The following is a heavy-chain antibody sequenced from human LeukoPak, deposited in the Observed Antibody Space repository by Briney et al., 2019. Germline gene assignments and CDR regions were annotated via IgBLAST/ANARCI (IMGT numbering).Heavy chain of an antibody. V-gene: IGHV3-30-3*01. CDR2: ISYDGSNK. J-gene: IGHJ4*02. CDR3: ARESWLALDY. CDR1: GFTFSSYA. Sequence: GGSLRLSCAASGFTFSSYAMHWVRQAPGKGLEWVAVISYDGSNKYYADSVKGRFTISRDNSKNTLYLQMNSLRAEDTAVYYCARESWLALDYWGQGTLVTVSS. D-gene: IGHD6-19*01.